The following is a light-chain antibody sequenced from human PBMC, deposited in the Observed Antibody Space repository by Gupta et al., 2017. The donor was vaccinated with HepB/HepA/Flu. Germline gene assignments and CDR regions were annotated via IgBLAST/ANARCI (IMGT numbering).Light chain of an antibody. CDR1: SCNVGCCNS. CDR2: DVS. CDR3: SSGRTGSTVMV. J-gene: IGLJ2*01. V-gene: IGLV2-14*03. Sequence: SAPTQPAFVSGSRGPSISISGTGSSCNVGCCNSVSWYQQNPGRAPKLLIYDVSNRPSGVTYRFSGSKCDNTASMTIAGLQAEEDADYYCSSGRTGSTVMVFGGGTKVSVL.